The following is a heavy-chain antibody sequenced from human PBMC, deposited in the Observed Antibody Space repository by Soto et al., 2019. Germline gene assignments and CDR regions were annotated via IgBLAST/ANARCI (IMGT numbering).Heavy chain of an antibody. CDR3: ARDQSWHDLVWWFDP. J-gene: IGHJ5*02. CDR2: IIPIFGTA. D-gene: IGHD1-1*01. V-gene: IGHV1-69*01. Sequence: SVKVSCKASGGTFSSYAISWVRQAPGQGLEWMGGIIPIFGTANYAQKFQGRVTITADESTSTAYMELSSLRSEDTAVYYCARDQSWHDLVWWFDPWGQGTLVTVSS. CDR1: GGTFSSYA.